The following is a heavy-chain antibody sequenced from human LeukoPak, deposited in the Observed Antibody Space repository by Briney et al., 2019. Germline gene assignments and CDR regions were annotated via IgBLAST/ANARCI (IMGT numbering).Heavy chain of an antibody. CDR2: ISGGGDT. D-gene: IGHD5-18*01. Sequence: GGSLRLSCAASGFTFSNYAMTWVRQAPGRGLEWVSSISGGGDTYYADSVKGRFTFSRDTSKNTLYLQMNSLRAEDTAVYYCAKSNAAQRGYTYGYADFDYWGQGTLVTVSS. CDR1: GFTFSNYA. V-gene: IGHV3-23*01. CDR3: AKSNAAQRGYTYGYADFDY. J-gene: IGHJ4*02.